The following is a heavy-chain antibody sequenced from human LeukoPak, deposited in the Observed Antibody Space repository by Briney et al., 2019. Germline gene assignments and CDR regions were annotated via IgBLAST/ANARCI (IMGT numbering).Heavy chain of an antibody. CDR1: GDSIGSYY. J-gene: IGHJ6*03. V-gene: IGHV4-4*07. CDR2: IYSSGTT. D-gene: IGHD1-26*01. Sequence: SETLSLTCTVSGDSIGSYYWSWIRQSAGKGLEWIGRIYSSGTTDYNPSLKSRVTMSVDTSKNQFSLKLSSVTAADTAVYYCARDGRSGSYYYYMDVWGKGTTVTVSS. CDR3: ARDGRSGSYYYYMDV.